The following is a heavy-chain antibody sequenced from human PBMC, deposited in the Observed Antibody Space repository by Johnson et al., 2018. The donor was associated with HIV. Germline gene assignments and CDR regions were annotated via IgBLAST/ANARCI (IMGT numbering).Heavy chain of an antibody. CDR1: GFTFSSYW. Sequence: VQLVESGGGLVQPGGSLRLSCAASGFTFSSYWMSWVRQAPGKGLEWVANIKQDGSEKYYVDSVKGRFTITRDNAKNSLYLQMNSLRAEDKAVYYCAREGSWDAFEIWCQGTMVTVSS. CDR3: AREGSWDAFEI. D-gene: IGHD6-13*01. CDR2: IKQDGSEK. V-gene: IGHV3-7*01. J-gene: IGHJ3*02.